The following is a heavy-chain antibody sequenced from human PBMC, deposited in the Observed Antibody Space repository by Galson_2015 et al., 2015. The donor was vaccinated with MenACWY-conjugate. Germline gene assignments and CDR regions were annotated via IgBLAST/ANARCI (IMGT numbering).Heavy chain of an antibody. Sequence: QSGAEVKKPGESLKISCKATGYSFTTYWIGWVRQMPGKGLEWMGLFDLDSRTRYSPSFEGQVTISADKSITTAYLQWTSLKASDTAMYYCARHPPGGRGMDVWGQGTRVTVSS. D-gene: IGHD1-26*01. J-gene: IGHJ6*02. CDR2: FDLDSRT. CDR3: ARHPPGGRGMDV. CDR1: GYSFTTYW. V-gene: IGHV5-51*01.